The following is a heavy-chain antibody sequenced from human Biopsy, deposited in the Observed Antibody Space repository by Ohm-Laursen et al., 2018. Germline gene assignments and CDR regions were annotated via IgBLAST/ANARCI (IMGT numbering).Heavy chain of an antibody. CDR1: GESFNGCY. J-gene: IGHJ6*02. CDR3: VRGVDYYDPYHYYALDV. V-gene: IGHV4-34*01. D-gene: IGHD3-22*01. Sequence: TLSLTWPVYGESFNGCYWSWIRQTPGKGLEWIGEINHSGRTNYNPSLKSRVPISVDTSKNQFSLKVRSVTAADTAVYYCVRGVDYYDPYHYYALDVWGQGTTVTVSS. CDR2: INHSGRT.